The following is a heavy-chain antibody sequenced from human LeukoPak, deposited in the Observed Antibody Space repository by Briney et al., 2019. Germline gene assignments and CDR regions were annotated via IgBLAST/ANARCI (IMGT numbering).Heavy chain of an antibody. Sequence: GGSLRLSCAAAGFTFSSYWMSWVRQAPGKGLEWVAHIKQEGSEKYYVDSVKGRFTISRDNAKNSLYLQMNSLRAEDTAVYYCARDRGCSSTSCSYYFDYWGQGTLVTVSS. J-gene: IGHJ4*02. CDR2: IKQEGSEK. CDR3: ARDRGCSSTSCSYYFDY. D-gene: IGHD2-2*01. V-gene: IGHV3-7*01. CDR1: GFTFSSYW.